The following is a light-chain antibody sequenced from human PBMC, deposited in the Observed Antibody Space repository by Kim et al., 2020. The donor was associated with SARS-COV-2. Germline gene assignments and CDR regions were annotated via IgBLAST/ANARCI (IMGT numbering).Light chain of an antibody. V-gene: IGKV4-1*01. J-gene: IGKJ4*01. CDR1: QSILYSSNNKNY. CDR3: QQYYHTPLT. Sequence: DIVMTQSPDSLAVSLGERATINCKSSQSILYSSNNKNYLAWYRQKPGQPPKLLVYWASTRESGVPDRFSGSGSGTDFTLTINSLQAEDVAVYYCQQYYHTPLTFGGGTKVDIK. CDR2: WAS.